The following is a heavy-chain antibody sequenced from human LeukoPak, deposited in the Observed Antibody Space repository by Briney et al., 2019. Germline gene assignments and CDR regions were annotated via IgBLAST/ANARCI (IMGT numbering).Heavy chain of an antibody. CDR3: ARDGGYCSGGSCYRARGWFDP. Sequence: ASVKVSCKASGYTFTSYGISWVRQAPGQGLEWMGWISAYNGNTNYAQKLQGRVTMTTDTSTSTAYMELRSLRSDDTAVYYCARDGGYCSGGSCYRARGWFDPWGQGTLVTVSS. J-gene: IGHJ5*02. V-gene: IGHV1-18*01. CDR1: GYTFTSYG. CDR2: ISAYNGNT. D-gene: IGHD2-15*01.